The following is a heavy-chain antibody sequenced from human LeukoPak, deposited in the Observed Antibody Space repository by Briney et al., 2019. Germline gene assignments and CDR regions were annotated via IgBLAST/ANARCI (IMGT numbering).Heavy chain of an antibody. D-gene: IGHD6-13*01. Sequence: GASVKVSCKASGGTFSSYAISWERQAPGQGLEWMGGIIPIFGTANYAQKFQGRVTITTDESTSTAYMELSSLSSEDTAVYYCARGSSSWYPLYYYYYMDVWGKGTTVTVSS. CDR3: ARGSSSWYPLYYYYYMDV. J-gene: IGHJ6*03. CDR1: GGTFSSYA. V-gene: IGHV1-69*05. CDR2: IIPIFGTA.